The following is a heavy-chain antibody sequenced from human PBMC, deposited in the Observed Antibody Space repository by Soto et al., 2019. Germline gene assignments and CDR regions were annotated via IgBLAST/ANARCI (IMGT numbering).Heavy chain of an antibody. D-gene: IGHD6-13*01. J-gene: IGHJ6*03. Sequence: PGGSLRLSCAASGFTFRSYAMNWVRQAPGKGLEWVSSISGSSSYIYYADSVKGRFTISRDNAKNSLYLQMNSLRAEDTAVYYCARGGYSNSMDVWGKGTTVTVSS. V-gene: IGHV3-21*01. CDR1: GFTFRSYA. CDR2: ISGSSSYI. CDR3: ARGGYSNSMDV.